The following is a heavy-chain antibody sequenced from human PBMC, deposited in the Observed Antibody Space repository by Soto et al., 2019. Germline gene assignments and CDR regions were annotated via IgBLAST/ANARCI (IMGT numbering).Heavy chain of an antibody. D-gene: IGHD3-22*01. V-gene: IGHV3-21*01. CDR3: ATSDKAEDAFDI. J-gene: IGHJ3*02. CDR1: GFTFSSYS. Sequence: EVQLVESGGGLVKPGGSLRLSCAASGFTFSSYSMNWVRQAPGKGLEWVSSISSSSSYIYYADSVKGRFTISRDNAKNSLYLQMNSLRAEDTAVYYCATSDKAEDAFDIWGQGTMVTVSS. CDR2: ISSSSSYI.